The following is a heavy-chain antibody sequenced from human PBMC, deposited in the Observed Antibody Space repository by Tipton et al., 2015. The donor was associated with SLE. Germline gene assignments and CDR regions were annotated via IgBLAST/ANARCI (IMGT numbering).Heavy chain of an antibody. V-gene: IGHV4-59*12. J-gene: IGHJ4*02. CDR1: GGSISSYY. CDR3: ACRIAARRSSLIPFDY. CDR2: IFYSGST. Sequence: LRLSCTVSGGSISSYYWSWIRQPPGKGLEWIGYIFYSGSTNYNPSLKSRVSISLDTSKNKFSLQLSSATAADTAVYYCACRIAARRSSLIPFDYWGQGTLVTVSS. D-gene: IGHD6-6*01.